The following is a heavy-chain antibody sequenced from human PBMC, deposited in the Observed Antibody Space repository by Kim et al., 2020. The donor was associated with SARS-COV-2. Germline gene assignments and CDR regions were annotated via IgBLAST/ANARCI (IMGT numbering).Heavy chain of an antibody. J-gene: IGHJ4*02. D-gene: IGHD5-12*01. CDR2: ISWNSGSI. CDR1: GFTFDDYA. CDR3: AKDIGIEMATITGAFDY. Sequence: GGSLRLSCAASGFTFDDYAMHWVRQAPGKGLEWVSGISWNSGSIGYADSVKGRFTISRDNAKNSLYLQMNSLRAEDTALDYCAKDIGIEMATITGAFDYWGQGTVVTVPS. V-gene: IGHV3-9*01.